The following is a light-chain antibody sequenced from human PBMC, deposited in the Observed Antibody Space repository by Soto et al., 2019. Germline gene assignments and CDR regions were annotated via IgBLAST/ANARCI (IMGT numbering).Light chain of an antibody. CDR3: QQYGSSPPALT. V-gene: IGKV3-20*01. CDR2: GAS. J-gene: IGKJ4*01. CDR1: QSVSSSY. Sequence: IVLTQSPGTLSLSPGERATLSCRASQSVSSSYLAWYQQKPGQAPRLLIYGASSRATGIPDRFSGSGSGTDFTLTISRLEPEDFAVYYCQQYGSSPPALTFGGRTKVDIK.